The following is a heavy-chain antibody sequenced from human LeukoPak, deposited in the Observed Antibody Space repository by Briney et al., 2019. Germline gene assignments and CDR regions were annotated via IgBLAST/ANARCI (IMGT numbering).Heavy chain of an antibody. CDR1: GGSISSSSYY. CDR2: IYYSGST. J-gene: IGHJ4*02. CDR3: ARDSTDYGSGSYYNDKAFDY. Sequence: SETLFLTCTVSGGSISSSSYYWGWIRQPPGKGLEWIGSIYYSGSTYYNPSLKSRVTISVDTSKNQSSLKLSSVTAADTAVYYCARDSTDYGSGSYYNDKAFDYWGQGTLVTVSS. V-gene: IGHV4-39*07. D-gene: IGHD3-10*01.